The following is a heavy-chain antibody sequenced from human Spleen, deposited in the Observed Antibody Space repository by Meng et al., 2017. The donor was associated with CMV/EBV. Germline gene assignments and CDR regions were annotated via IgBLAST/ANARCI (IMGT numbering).Heavy chain of an antibody. CDR3: ARGASIVVVVAASFDY. J-gene: IGHJ4*02. D-gene: IGHD2-15*01. V-gene: IGHV4-39*07. Sequence: QLELQEAGPGLVRPSENLSLTWTVSCGSISSSSYDWGWIRQPPGKGLEWIGSIYYSGSTYYNPSLKSRVTISVDTSKNQFSLKLSSVTAADTAVYYCARGASIVVVVAASFDYWGQGTLVTVSS. CDR2: IYYSGST. CDR1: CGSISSSSYD.